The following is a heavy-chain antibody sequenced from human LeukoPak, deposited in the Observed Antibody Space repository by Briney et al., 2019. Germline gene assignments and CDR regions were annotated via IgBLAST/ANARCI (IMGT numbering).Heavy chain of an antibody. CDR1: GGSFSGYD. Sequence: PSETLSLTCAVYGGSFSGYDWSWIRQPPGKGLEWIGEINHSGSTNYNPSLKSRVTISVDTSKNQFSLKLSSVTAADTAVYYCASQTGTATIWFDPWGQGTLVTVSS. CDR2: INHSGST. J-gene: IGHJ5*02. V-gene: IGHV4-34*01. D-gene: IGHD1-1*01. CDR3: ASQTGTATIWFDP.